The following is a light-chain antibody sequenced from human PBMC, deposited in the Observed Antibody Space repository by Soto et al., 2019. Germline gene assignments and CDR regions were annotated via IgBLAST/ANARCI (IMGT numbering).Light chain of an antibody. CDR1: SSNIGAGYD. V-gene: IGLV1-40*01. CDR2: GDS. CDR3: QSYDSSLSGYVV. J-gene: IGLJ2*01. Sequence: QSVLTQPPSVSGAPGQRVTISCTGGSSNIGAGYDVHWYQQLPGTTPKLLIYGDSHRPSGVPDRFSGSKSGTSAALAITGLQAEDEADYYCQSYDSSLSGYVVFGGGTKLTVL.